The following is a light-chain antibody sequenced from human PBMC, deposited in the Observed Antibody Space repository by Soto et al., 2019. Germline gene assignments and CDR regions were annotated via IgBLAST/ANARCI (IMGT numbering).Light chain of an antibody. J-gene: IGKJ2*01. V-gene: IGKV3-20*01. CDR3: QQYGSSPRT. CDR2: GAS. CDR1: QNVRSNY. Sequence: EIVLTQSPGTLSLSPGERATLSCRASQNVRSNYLAWYQQKPGQAPRLLIYGASSRATGIPDRFSGSGSGTDFTLTISRLEPEEFAVYYCQQYGSSPRTFGQGTKLEIK.